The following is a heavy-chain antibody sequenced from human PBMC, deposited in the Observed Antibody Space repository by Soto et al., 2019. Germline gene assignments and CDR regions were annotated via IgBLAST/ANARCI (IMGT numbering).Heavy chain of an antibody. CDR2: VSARGGST. V-gene: IGHV3-23*01. D-gene: IGHD2-8*01. Sequence: VQLLESGGGLVQPGGSLRLSCAASGFTFSEHAISWVRQAPGKGLEWVSVVSARGGSTYYTDSVKGRFNISKDYASNTVSLQMNSLKSEDTAVYYCAKEYAGIFLDWDFDLWGQGTLVTVSS. CDR1: GFTFSEHA. CDR3: AKEYAGIFLDWDFDL. J-gene: IGHJ4*02.